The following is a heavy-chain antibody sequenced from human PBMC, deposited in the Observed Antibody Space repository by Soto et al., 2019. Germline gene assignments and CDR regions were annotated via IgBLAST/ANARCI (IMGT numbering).Heavy chain of an antibody. J-gene: IGHJ4*02. Sequence: PGGSLRLSCVVSGFTFSMYWMHWVRQVPGQSPFWVSRISDDGTTTNYADSVRGRFTISRDNSKNTLYLQMNNLKPGDYDLLSFDHWGPGTLVTVSS. CDR2: ISDDGTTT. V-gene: IGHV3-74*01. D-gene: IGHD1-1*01. CDR3: DH. CDR1: GFTFSMYW.